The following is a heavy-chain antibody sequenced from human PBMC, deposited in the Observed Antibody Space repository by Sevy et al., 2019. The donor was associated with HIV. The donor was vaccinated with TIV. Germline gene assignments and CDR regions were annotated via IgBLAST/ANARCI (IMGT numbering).Heavy chain of an antibody. J-gene: IGHJ6*02. Sequence: SETLSLTCAVYGGSFSGYYWSWIRQPPGKGLEWIGEINHSGSTNYNPSLKSRVTISVDTSKNQFSLKLSSVTAADTAVYYCASPVIPGIAAAEPRYYYYGMDVGGQGTTVTVSS. CDR2: INHSGST. CDR1: GGSFSGYY. D-gene: IGHD6-13*01. CDR3: ASPVIPGIAAAEPRYYYYGMDV. V-gene: IGHV4-34*01.